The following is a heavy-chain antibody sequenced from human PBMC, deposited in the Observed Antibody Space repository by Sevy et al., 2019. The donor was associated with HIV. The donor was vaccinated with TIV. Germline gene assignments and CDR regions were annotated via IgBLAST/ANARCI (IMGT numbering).Heavy chain of an antibody. CDR2: IIPIFGTA. CDR1: GGTFSSYA. D-gene: IGHD6-19*01. V-gene: IGHV1-69*13. J-gene: IGHJ4*02. CDR3: ARSFRGIAVAGTSRVYYFDY. Sequence: ASVKVSCKASGGTFSSYAISWVRQAPGQGLEWMGGIIPIFGTANYAQKFQGRVTITADESTSTAYMELSSLRSEDTAVYYCARSFRGIAVAGTSRVYYFDYWGQGTLVIVSS.